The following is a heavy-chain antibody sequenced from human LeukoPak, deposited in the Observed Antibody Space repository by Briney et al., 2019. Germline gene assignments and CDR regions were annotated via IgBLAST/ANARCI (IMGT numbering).Heavy chain of an antibody. Sequence: PGGSLRLSCAASGFTFSSYAMHWVRQAPGKGLEYVSAISSNGGSTYYANSVKGRFTISRDNSKNTLYLQMGSLRAEDMAVYYCASSMVTWYAEYFQHWGQGTLVTVSS. D-gene: IGHD5-18*01. CDR1: GFTFSSYA. V-gene: IGHV3-64*01. J-gene: IGHJ1*01. CDR2: ISSNGGST. CDR3: ASSMVTWYAEYFQH.